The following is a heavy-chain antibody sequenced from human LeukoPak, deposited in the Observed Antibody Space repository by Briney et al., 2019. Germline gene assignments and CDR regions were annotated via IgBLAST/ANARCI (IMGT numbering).Heavy chain of an antibody. CDR3: ARGGDYFDY. V-gene: IGHV3-48*03. CDR2: ISGSGSAI. J-gene: IGHJ4*02. CDR1: GFTFSSYE. Sequence: GGSLRLSCAASGFTFSSYEMNWVRQAPGKGLEWVSYISGSGSAIYYADSVKGRFTISRDNAKNSLYLQMNSLRAEDTAVYYCARGGDYFDYWGQGTLVTVSS. D-gene: IGHD3-10*01.